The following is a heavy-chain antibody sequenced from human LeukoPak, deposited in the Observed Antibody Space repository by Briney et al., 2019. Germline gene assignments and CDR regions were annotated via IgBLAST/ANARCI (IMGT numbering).Heavy chain of an antibody. CDR1: GYTFTGYY. V-gene: IGHV1-2*06. J-gene: IGHJ6*02. D-gene: IGHD2-2*02. CDR3: ARGIVVVPAVIVRGDYGMDV. CDR2: INPNSGGT. Sequence: ASVKVSCKASGYTFTGYYMHWVRQAPGQGLEWMGRINPNSGGTDYAQKFQGRVTMTRDTSNSTAYMELSRLRSDDTAVYFCARGIVVVPAVIVRGDYGMDVWGQGTTVTVSS.